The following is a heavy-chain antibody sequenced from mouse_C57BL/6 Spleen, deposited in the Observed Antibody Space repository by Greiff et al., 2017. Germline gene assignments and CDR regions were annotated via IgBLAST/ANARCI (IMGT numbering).Heavy chain of an antibody. V-gene: IGHV1-82*01. Sequence: VKLMESGPELVKPGASVKISCKASGYAFSSSWMNWVKQRPGKGLEWIGRIYPGDGDTNYNGKFKGKATLTADKSSSTAYMQLSSLTSEDSAVYFCARRVNSSDYWGQGTTLTVSS. CDR2: IYPGDGDT. CDR1: GYAFSSSW. CDR3: ARRVNSSDY. J-gene: IGHJ2*01.